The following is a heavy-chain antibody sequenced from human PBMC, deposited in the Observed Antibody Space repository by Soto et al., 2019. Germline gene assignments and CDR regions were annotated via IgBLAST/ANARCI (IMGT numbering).Heavy chain of an antibody. J-gene: IGHJ5*02. V-gene: IGHV4-30-2*01. CDR2: IYHSGST. CDR1: GGSISGGGYS. CDR3: ARENNWFDP. Sequence: NPSETLSLTCAVSGGSISGGGYSWSWIRQPPGKGLEWIGYIYHSGSTYYNPSLKSRVTISVDRSKNQFSLKLSSVTAADTAVYYCARENNWFDPWGQGTLVTVSS.